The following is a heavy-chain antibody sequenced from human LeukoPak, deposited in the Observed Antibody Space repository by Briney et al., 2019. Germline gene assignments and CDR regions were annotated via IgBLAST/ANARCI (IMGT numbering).Heavy chain of an antibody. CDR3: ARAQWELLRGVDY. CDR1: GFTFSSYS. Sequence: GGSLRLSCAASGFTFSSYSMNWVRQAPGKGLEWVSSISSSSRSYIYYADSVKGRFTISRDNAKNSLYLQMNILRAEDTAVYYCARAQWELLRGVDYWGQGTLVTVSS. CDR2: ISSSSRSYI. J-gene: IGHJ4*02. D-gene: IGHD1-26*01. V-gene: IGHV3-21*01.